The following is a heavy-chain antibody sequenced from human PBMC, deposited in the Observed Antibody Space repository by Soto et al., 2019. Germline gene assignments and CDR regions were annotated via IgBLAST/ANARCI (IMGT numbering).Heavy chain of an antibody. CDR1: GGSFSGYY. CDR3: ARGLGGWYYGSGSYYPSYYYYYMDV. Sequence: TSETLSLTCAVYGGSFSGYYWSWIRQPPGKGLEWIGEINHSGSTNYNPSLKSRVTISVDTSKNQFSLKLSSVTAADTAVYYCARGLGGWYYGSGSYYPSYYYYYMDVWGKGTTVTVSS. CDR2: INHSGST. V-gene: IGHV4-34*01. D-gene: IGHD3-10*01. J-gene: IGHJ6*03.